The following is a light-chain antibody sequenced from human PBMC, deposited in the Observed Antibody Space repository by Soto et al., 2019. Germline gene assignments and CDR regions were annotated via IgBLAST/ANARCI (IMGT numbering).Light chain of an antibody. Sequence: DIQMTQSPSTPSASVGDRVTITCRASQGIGPWLAWYQHKPGKAPRFLISRASSLEGGVPSRFSVSGSGTEFTLTITSLQPDDSATYYCQQHHASPYSFGQGTKLEI. V-gene: IGKV1-5*03. J-gene: IGKJ2*03. CDR3: QQHHASPYS. CDR2: RAS. CDR1: QGIGPW.